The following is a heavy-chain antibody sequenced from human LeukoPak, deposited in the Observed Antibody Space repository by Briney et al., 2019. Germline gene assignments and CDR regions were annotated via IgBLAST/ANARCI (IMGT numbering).Heavy chain of an antibody. V-gene: IGHV4-59*01. CDR1: GGSISSYY. CDR2: IYYSGST. CDR3: ARVAQPAYGHDY. Sequence: SETLSLTCTVSGGSISSYYWSWIRQPPGKGLEWIGYIYYSGSTNYNPSLKSRVTISVDTSKNQFSLKLSSVTAADTAVYYCARVAQPAYGHDYWGQGTLVTVSS. D-gene: IGHD2-2*01. J-gene: IGHJ4*02.